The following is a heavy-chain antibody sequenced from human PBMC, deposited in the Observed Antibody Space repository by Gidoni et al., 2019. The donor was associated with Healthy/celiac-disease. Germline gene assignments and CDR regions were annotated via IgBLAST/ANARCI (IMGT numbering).Heavy chain of an antibody. Sequence: EVQLVESGGGLVQPGGCLKLPCSASGFTFSGSAMHWVRQASGKGLEWVGRIRSKANSYATAYAASVKGRFTISRDDSKNTAYLQMNSLKTEDTAVYYCRSAAAFGDDYWGQGTLVTVSS. CDR1: GFTFSGSA. V-gene: IGHV3-73*01. D-gene: IGHD6-25*01. CDR2: IRSKANSYAT. J-gene: IGHJ4*02. CDR3: RSAAAFGDDY.